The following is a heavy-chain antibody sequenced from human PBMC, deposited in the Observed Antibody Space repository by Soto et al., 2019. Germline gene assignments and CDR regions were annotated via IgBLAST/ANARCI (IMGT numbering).Heavy chain of an antibody. CDR1: GGSISSYY. J-gene: IGHJ3*01. D-gene: IGHD2-2*01. Sequence: QVQLQESGPGLVKPSETLSLTCTVSGGSISSYYWRWIRQPPGKGLEWIGYSYYSGSTNYNPSLTSRVTISVDTSKNQFSLKLSSVTAADTAVYYCARFTPYCSSTNCYYAFDLWGQGTMVTVSS. CDR2: SYYSGST. CDR3: ARFTPYCSSTNCYYAFDL. V-gene: IGHV4-59*01.